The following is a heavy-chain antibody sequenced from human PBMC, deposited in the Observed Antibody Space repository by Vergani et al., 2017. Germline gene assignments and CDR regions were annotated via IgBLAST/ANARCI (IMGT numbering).Heavy chain of an antibody. Sequence: EVQLLESGGGLVQPGGSLRLSCAASGFTFSSYAMSWVRQAPGKGLEWVSAISGSGGSTYYADSVKGRFTISRDNSKNTLYLQMNSLRAEDTAVYYCAVTMIVVVTNSEYFQHWGQGTLVTVSS. CDR1: GFTFSSYA. D-gene: IGHD3-22*01. J-gene: IGHJ1*01. CDR2: ISGSGGST. V-gene: IGHV3-23*01. CDR3: AVTMIVVVTNSEYFQH.